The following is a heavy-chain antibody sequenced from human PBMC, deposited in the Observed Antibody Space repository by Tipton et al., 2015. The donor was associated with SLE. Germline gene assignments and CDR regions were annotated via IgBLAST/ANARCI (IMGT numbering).Heavy chain of an antibody. Sequence: LRLSCAVYGGSFSGYYWSWIRQPPGKGLEWIGEINHSGSTNYNPSLKSRVTISVDTSKNQFSLKLSSVTAADTAVYYYARGGGWGDYYYGMDVWGQGTTVTVSS. J-gene: IGHJ6*02. CDR1: GGSFSGYY. CDR3: ARGGGWGDYYYGMDV. D-gene: IGHD3-16*01. CDR2: INHSGST. V-gene: IGHV4-34*01.